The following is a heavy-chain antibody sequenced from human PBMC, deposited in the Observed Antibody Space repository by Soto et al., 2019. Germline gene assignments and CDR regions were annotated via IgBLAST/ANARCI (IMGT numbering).Heavy chain of an antibody. Sequence: GGSLRLSCAASGFTFSSYSMNWVRQAPGKGLEWVSSISSSSSYIYYADSVKGRFTISRDNAKNSLYLQMNSLRAEDTAVYYCARDLWTTVTTGWFDPWGQGTLVTVSS. CDR1: GFTFSSYS. CDR2: ISSSSSYI. CDR3: ARDLWTTVTTGWFDP. J-gene: IGHJ5*02. V-gene: IGHV3-21*01. D-gene: IGHD4-17*01.